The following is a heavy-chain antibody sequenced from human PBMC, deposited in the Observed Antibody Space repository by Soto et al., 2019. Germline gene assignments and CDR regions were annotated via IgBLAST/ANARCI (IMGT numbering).Heavy chain of an antibody. V-gene: IGHV3-30-3*01. Sequence: QVQLVESGGGVVQPGRSLRLSCAASGFTFSSYAMHWVRQAPGKGLEWVAVITYDGSNKYYADSVKGRFTISRDNSKNTLYLQMNSLRAEDTAVYYCAKDRGNILTGWDAFDIWGQGTMVTVSS. CDR1: GFTFSSYA. D-gene: IGHD3-9*01. J-gene: IGHJ3*02. CDR3: AKDRGNILTGWDAFDI. CDR2: ITYDGSNK.